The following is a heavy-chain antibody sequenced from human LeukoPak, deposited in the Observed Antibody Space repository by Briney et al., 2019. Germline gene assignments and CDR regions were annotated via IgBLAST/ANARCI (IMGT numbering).Heavy chain of an antibody. CDR2: IYHSGST. CDR3: ARRLRSSALFDY. D-gene: IGHD6-19*01. V-gene: IGHV4-4*02. CDR1: GGSISSSNW. J-gene: IGHJ4*02. Sequence: PSETLSLTCAVSGGSISSSNWWSWVRQPPGKGLEWIGEIYHSGSTNYNPSLKSRVTISVDTSKNQFSLKLSSVTAADTAVYYCARRLRSSALFDYWGQGTLVTVSS.